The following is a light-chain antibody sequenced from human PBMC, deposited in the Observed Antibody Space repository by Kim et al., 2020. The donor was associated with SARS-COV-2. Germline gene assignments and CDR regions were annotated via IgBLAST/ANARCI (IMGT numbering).Light chain of an antibody. J-gene: IGKJ2*02. Sequence: LPPGERPTLSCRASQSVSSSYLAWYQQKPGQAPRLLIYGASSRATGIPDRFSGSGSGTDFTLTISRLEPEDFAVYYCQQYGSSPRTFGQGTKLEI. CDR3: QQYGSSPRT. V-gene: IGKV3-20*01. CDR1: QSVSSSY. CDR2: GAS.